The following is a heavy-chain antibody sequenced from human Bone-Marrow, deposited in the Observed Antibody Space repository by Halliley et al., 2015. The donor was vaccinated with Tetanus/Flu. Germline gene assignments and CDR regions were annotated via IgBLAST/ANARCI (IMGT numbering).Heavy chain of an antibody. J-gene: IGHJ4*02. D-gene: IGHD3-22*01. V-gene: IGHV3-23*01. Sequence: SLRLSCAASGFTFNTYAMSWVRQAPGKGLEWVSGITDSGHNTFYADSVKGRFTISRDNSKNTLYLEMNSLRSEDTAVYYCAKDAIGYYLCYFDQWGQGTQVTVSS. CDR2: ITDSGHNT. CDR1: GFTFNTYA. CDR3: AKDAIGYYLCYFDQ.